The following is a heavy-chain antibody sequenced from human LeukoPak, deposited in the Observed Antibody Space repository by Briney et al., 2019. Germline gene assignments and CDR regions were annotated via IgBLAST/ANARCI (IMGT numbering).Heavy chain of an antibody. Sequence: SETLSLTCTVSGASISSESYYWGWIRQAPGKGLEWIGSIYYSGSTNYNPSLKSRVTISVDTSKNQFSLKLSSVTAADTAVYYCARHEVGGSYGQRSHYFDYWGQGTLVTVSS. CDR2: IYYSGST. D-gene: IGHD1-26*01. V-gene: IGHV4-39*01. J-gene: IGHJ4*02. CDR3: ARHEVGGSYGQRSHYFDY. CDR1: GASISSESYY.